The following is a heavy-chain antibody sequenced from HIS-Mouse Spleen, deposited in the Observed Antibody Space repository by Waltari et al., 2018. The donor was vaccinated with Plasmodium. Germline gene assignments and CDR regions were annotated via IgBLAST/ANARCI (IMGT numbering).Heavy chain of an antibody. CDR2: SSPDQGIE. Sequence: QVQLVQSGAEVKKPGSSVKVSCKASGGTFSSYAISWVRQAPGQGLEWMGRSSPDQGIEKYAQKFQGRGTITADKSTSTAYRELSSLRSEDTAVYYCARGGATGEAFTLDYWGQGTLVTVSS. CDR1: GGTFSSYA. CDR3: ARGGATGEAFTLDY. D-gene: IGHD7-27*01. V-gene: IGHV1-69*04. J-gene: IGHJ4*02.